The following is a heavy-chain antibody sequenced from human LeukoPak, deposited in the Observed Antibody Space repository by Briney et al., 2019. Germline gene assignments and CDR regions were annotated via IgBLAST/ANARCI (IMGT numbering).Heavy chain of an antibody. CDR3: AKDRVAVAGRRYYFDY. V-gene: IGHV3-21*04. Sequence: PGGSLRLSCAASGFTFSSYSMNWVRQAPGKGLEWVSSISSSSSYIYYADSVKGRFTISRDDSKNTLYLQMNSLRAEDTAVYYCAKDRVAVAGRRYYFDYWGQGSPVTVSS. CDR2: ISSSSSYI. CDR1: GFTFSSYS. J-gene: IGHJ4*02. D-gene: IGHD6-19*01.